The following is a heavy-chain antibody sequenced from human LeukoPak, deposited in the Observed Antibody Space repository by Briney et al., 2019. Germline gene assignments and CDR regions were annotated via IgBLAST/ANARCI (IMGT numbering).Heavy chain of an antibody. CDR3: ARHGVRFVFGVVSEGDFDY. V-gene: IGHV4-34*01. CDR1: GFTFSNAW. D-gene: IGHD3-3*01. CDR2: INHSGST. Sequence: GSLRLSCAASGFTFSNAWMSWIRQPPGKGLEWIGEINHSGSTNYNPSLKSRVTISVDTSKNQFSLKLSSVTAADTAVYYCARHGVRFVFGVVSEGDFDYWGQGTLVTVSS. J-gene: IGHJ4*02.